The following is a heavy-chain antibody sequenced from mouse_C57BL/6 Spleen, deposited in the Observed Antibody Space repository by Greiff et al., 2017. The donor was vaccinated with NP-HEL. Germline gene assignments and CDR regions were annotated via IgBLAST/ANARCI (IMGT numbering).Heavy chain of an antibody. Sequence: VQLQQPGAELVKPGASVKLSCKASGYTFTSYWMHWVKQRPGQGLEWIGMIHPNSGSTNYNEKFKSKATLTVDKSSSTAYMQLSSLTSEDSAVYYCAILGDPPDYFDYWGQGTTLTVSS. V-gene: IGHV1-64*01. CDR3: AILGDPPDYFDY. J-gene: IGHJ2*01. CDR2: IHPNSGST. CDR1: GYTFTSYW.